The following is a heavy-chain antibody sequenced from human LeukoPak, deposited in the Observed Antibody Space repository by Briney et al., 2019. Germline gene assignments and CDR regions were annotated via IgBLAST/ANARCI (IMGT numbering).Heavy chain of an antibody. Sequence: GESLKISCKGSVYSFTSYWIGWVRQMPGKVLEGMGIIYPGDSDIRYSTSSPGKVNISADKSISTAYLQLQWTSLKASATAIYYCARSESLGTFDIWGQGTMVTVSS. J-gene: IGHJ3*02. CDR2: IYPGDSDI. D-gene: IGHD1-26*01. CDR3: ARSESLGTFDI. CDR1: VYSFTSYW. V-gene: IGHV5-51*01.